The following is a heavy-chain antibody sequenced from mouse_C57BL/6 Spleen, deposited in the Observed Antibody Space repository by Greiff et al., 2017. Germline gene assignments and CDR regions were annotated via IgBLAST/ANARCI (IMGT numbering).Heavy chain of an antibody. CDR2: IDPSDSYT. Sequence: VQLQQPGAELVMPGASVKLSCKASGYTFTSYWMHWVKQRPGQGLEWIGEIDPSDSYTNYNQKFKGKSTLTVDKSSSTAYMQLSSLTSEDSAVYYCARTYYGRSSYFDVWGTGTTVTVSS. V-gene: IGHV1-69*01. J-gene: IGHJ1*03. D-gene: IGHD1-1*01. CDR1: GYTFTSYW. CDR3: ARTYYGRSSYFDV.